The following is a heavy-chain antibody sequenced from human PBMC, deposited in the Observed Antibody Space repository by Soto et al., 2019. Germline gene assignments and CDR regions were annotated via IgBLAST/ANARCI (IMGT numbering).Heavy chain of an antibody. D-gene: IGHD1-20*01. J-gene: IGHJ4*02. V-gene: IGHV3-48*01. Sequence: GGSLRLSCAASGFTFSSYSMNWVRQAPGKGLEWVSYISSSSSTIYYADSVKGRFTISRDNAKNSLYLQMNSLRAEDTAVYYCASIDLEYNWKSTPDYWGQGTLVTVSS. CDR3: ASIDLEYNWKSTPDY. CDR1: GFTFSSYS. CDR2: ISSSSSTI.